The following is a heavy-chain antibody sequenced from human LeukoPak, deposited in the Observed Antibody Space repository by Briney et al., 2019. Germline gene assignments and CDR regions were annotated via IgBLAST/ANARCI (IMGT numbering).Heavy chain of an antibody. CDR1: GFTFSSYG. J-gene: IGHJ4*02. CDR2: IRYDGSNK. CDR3: ARVGYYDFWSGYY. D-gene: IGHD3-3*01. V-gene: IGHV3-30*02. Sequence: PGGSLRLSCAASGFTFSSYGMHWVRQAPGKGLEWVAFIRYDGSNKYYADSVKGRFTISRDNSKNTLYLQMNSLRAEDTAVYYCARVGYYDFWSGYYWGQGTLVTVSS.